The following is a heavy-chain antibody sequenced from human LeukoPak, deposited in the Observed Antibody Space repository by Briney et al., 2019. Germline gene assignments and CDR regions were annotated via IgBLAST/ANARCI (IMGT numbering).Heavy chain of an antibody. CDR1: GGSISSSSYY. Sequence: SETLSLTCTVSGGSISSSSYYWSWIRQPPGKGLEWIGEINHTGSTNYNPSLKSRVTISVDTSKNQFSLKLSSVTAADTAVYYCARVRYCGGDCSWGQGTLVTVSS. V-gene: IGHV4-39*07. D-gene: IGHD2-21*02. J-gene: IGHJ5*02. CDR3: ARVRYCGGDCS. CDR2: INHTGST.